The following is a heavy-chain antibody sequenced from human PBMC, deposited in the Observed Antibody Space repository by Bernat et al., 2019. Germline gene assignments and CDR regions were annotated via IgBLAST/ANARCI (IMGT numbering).Heavy chain of an antibody. V-gene: IGHV4-34*01. J-gene: IGHJ3*02. Sequence: QVQLQQWGAGLLKPSETLSLTCAVYGGSFSGYYWSWIRQPPGKGLEWIGEINHSGSTNYNPSLKSRVTISVDTSKNQFSLKLSSVTAADTAVYYCASPRREAFDIWGQGTMVTVSS. CDR3: ASPRREAFDI. D-gene: IGHD1-26*01. CDR2: INHSGST. CDR1: GGSFSGYY.